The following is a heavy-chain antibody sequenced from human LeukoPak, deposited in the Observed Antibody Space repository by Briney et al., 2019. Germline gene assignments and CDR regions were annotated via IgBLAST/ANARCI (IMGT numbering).Heavy chain of an antibody. Sequence: PSQTLSLTCTVSGGSVSSGSYFWSWIRQHPGKGLEWIGYISHSGSSYYNPSLKSRLTLSLDTSKNQFSLNLNSVTAADTAVYYCARDPSNYCSSTSCYKDWFDPWGQGTLVTVSS. V-gene: IGHV4-31*03. D-gene: IGHD2-2*02. CDR1: GGSVSSGSYF. J-gene: IGHJ5*02. CDR3: ARDPSNYCSSTSCYKDWFDP. CDR2: ISHSGSS.